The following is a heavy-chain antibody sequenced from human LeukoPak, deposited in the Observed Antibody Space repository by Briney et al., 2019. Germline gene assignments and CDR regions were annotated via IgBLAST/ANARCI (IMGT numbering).Heavy chain of an antibody. D-gene: IGHD3-10*01. J-gene: IGHJ4*02. CDR1: GFTFSSYS. V-gene: IGHV3-21*04. CDR3: AKERYGSGSYYTN. Sequence: SGGSLRLSCAASGFTFSSYSMNWVRQAPGKGLEWVSSISSSSSYIYYADSVKGRFTISRDNAKNSLYLQMNSLRAEDAAVYYCAKERYGSGSYYTNWGQGTLVTVSS. CDR2: ISSSSSYI.